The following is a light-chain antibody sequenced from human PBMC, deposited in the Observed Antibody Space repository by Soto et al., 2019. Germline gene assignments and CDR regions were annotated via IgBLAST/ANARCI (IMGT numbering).Light chain of an antibody. J-gene: IGKJ2*01. CDR3: QQSLTIPYN. V-gene: IGKV1-39*01. Sequence: DIQMTQSPSSLSAAVGDRVTITCRASQTISTHLNWYQQKPGKAPKLLIYAASTLQIGVPSRFSGSGSGTDFSLTISSLQPEDFATYYCQQSLTIPYNCGQGAKLEIK. CDR2: AAS. CDR1: QTISTH.